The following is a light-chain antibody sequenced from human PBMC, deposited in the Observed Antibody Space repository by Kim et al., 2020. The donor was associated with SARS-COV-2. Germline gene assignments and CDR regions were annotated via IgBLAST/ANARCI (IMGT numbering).Light chain of an antibody. CDR2: VNN. CDR3: QSYDSKLSGFVV. J-gene: IGLJ2*01. V-gene: IGLV1-40*01. CDR1: GSNSRAGYD. Sequence: TIPCSGCGSNSRAGYDAHWYQQLPGKAAKIPIYVNNNRPSGLPDRFSGSKSGTSGSLAITGVKAEDAADYYCQSYDSKLSGFVVFAGGTHLTAL.